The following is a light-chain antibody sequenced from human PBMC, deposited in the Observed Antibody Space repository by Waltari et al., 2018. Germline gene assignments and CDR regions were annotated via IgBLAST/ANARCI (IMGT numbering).Light chain of an antibody. J-gene: IGKJ2*01. Sequence: DIQMTQSPSPLSASIGDRVTITCRASQGIRNSLVWYQLKPGTAPKLLLSPASTLDSGVPSRFSGSGSGTVYTLTISSLQPEDLATYSCQQFYSLPYTFGQGTRLEL. CDR1: QGIRNS. CDR2: PAS. V-gene: IGKV1-NL1*01. CDR3: QQFYSLPYT.